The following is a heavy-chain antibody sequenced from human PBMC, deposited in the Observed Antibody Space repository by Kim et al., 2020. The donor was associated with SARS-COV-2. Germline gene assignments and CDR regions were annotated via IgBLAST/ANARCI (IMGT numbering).Heavy chain of an antibody. CDR3: ARGEVVGSWSACEI. CDR2: TIPIFGSA. CDR1: GGTFSGYA. J-gene: IGHJ3*02. V-gene: IGHV1-69*13. D-gene: IGHD3-10*01. Sequence: SVKVSCKASGGTFSGYAISWVRQAPGQGLEWMGGTIPIFGSAHYAEKFKGRVTIIADESTSTAYMDLSSLRSEDTAIYYCARGEVVGSWSACEIWGQGTRVTVSS.